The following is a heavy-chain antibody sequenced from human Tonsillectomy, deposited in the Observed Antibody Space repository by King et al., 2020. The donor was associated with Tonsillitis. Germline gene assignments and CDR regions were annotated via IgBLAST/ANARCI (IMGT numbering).Heavy chain of an antibody. CDR2: ISSSGDST. D-gene: IGHD1-26*01. CDR3: ARDPGGSYDY. V-gene: IGHV3-23*04. CDR1: GFTFSNYA. Sequence: VQLVESGGGLVQPGGSLRLSCAASGFTFSNYAMSWVRQAPGKGLEWVSTISSSGDSTHYADPVKGRFTISRDNSKNTLYLQMNSLRGEDTALYYCARDPGGSYDYWGQGTPVIVSS. J-gene: IGHJ4*02.